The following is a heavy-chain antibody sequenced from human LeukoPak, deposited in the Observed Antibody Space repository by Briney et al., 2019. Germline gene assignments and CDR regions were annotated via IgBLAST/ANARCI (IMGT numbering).Heavy chain of an antibody. CDR1: GFTFSSHC. Sequence: GGSLRLSCAASGFTFSSHCMNWVRQAPGKGLEWVSSIASSSSHIYYADSVKGRFTISRDNGKNSLYLQMNSLRAEDTAVYYCARGSSADTTMGDYWGLGTLVTVSS. CDR2: IASSSSHI. J-gene: IGHJ4*02. CDR3: ARGSSADTTMGDY. D-gene: IGHD5-18*01. V-gene: IGHV3-21*01.